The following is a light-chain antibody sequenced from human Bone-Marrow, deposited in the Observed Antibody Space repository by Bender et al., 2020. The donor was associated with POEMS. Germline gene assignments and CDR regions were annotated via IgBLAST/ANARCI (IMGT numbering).Light chain of an antibody. J-gene: IGLJ1*01. CDR2: QDN. Sequence: SYELTQPPSVSVSPGQTASIPCSGDKLGDKYTSWYQHKAGQAPVLLIFQDNKGPAGIPERFSGSNSGNTATLTITGTQAMDEANYYCQAWDTSSPYVFGTGTTVTVL. V-gene: IGLV3-1*01. CDR3: QAWDTSSPYV. CDR1: KLGDKY.